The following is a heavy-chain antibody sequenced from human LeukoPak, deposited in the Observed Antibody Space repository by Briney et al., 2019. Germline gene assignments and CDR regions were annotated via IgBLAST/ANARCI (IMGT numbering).Heavy chain of an antibody. D-gene: IGHD2-2*02. CDR3: ARVAGSCSSTSCYTGWFDP. V-gene: IGHV3-7*01. J-gene: IGHJ5*02. CDR2: IKQDGSEK. Sequence: GGSLRLSCAASGFTFSSYWMSWVRQAPGKGLEWVANIKQDGSEKYYVDSVKGRFTISRDNAKNSLYLQMNSLRAEDTAVYYCARVAGSCSSTSCYTGWFDPWGQGTLVTVSS. CDR1: GFTFSSYW.